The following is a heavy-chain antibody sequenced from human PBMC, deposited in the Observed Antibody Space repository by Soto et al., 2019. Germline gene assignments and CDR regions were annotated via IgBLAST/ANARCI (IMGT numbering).Heavy chain of an antibody. CDR2: ISAYNGNT. CDR3: ARVVVVAAYDAFDI. D-gene: IGHD2-15*01. Sequence: ASVKVSCKASGYTFTSYGISWVRQAPGQGLEWMGWISAYNGNTDYAQKLQGRVTMTTDTSTSTAYMELRSLRSDDTAVYYCARVVVVAAYDAFDIWGQGTMVTGSS. CDR1: GYTFTSYG. V-gene: IGHV1-18*01. J-gene: IGHJ3*02.